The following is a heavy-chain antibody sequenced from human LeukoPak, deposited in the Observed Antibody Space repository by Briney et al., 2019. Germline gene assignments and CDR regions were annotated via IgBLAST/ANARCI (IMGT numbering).Heavy chain of an antibody. J-gene: IGHJ5*02. D-gene: IGHD2-2*01. CDR2: INHSGST. Sequence: SENLSLTCAVYGGSFSGYYWSWIRQPPGKGLEWIGEINHSGSTNYNPSLKSRVTISVDTSKNQFSLKLSSVTAADTAVYYCARDPNQLLPWFDPWGQGTLVTVSS. CDR3: ARDPNQLLPWFDP. V-gene: IGHV4-34*01. CDR1: GGSFSGYY.